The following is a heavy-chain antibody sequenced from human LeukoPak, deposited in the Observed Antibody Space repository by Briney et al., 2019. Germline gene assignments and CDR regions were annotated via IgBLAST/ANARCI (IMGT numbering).Heavy chain of an antibody. Sequence: GGSLRLSCAASGFTFSSSWMTWVRQAPGKGLEWVASIREDGSQKSAVDSVRGRFTIARDNAKNSVYLQMDSLRAEDTAVYYCAKDIDSSGYAVGYWGQGTLVTVSS. J-gene: IGHJ4*02. CDR3: AKDIDSSGYAVGY. CDR2: IREDGSQK. D-gene: IGHD3-22*01. CDR1: GFTFSSSW. V-gene: IGHV3-7*01.